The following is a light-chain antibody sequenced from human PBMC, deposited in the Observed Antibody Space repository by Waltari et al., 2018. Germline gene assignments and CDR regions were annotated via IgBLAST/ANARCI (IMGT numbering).Light chain of an antibody. J-gene: IGKJ2*01. CDR2: AAS. CDR3: RQSYSTPYN. V-gene: IGKV1-39*01. Sequence: DIQMTHSPSSLSASVGHRVTITCLASQSISSYLNWYQQKPGKAPKLLIYAASSLQRGVPSRFGGSGSGTEFTLTISSLQPEDFATYYCRQSYSTPYNFGQGTKLEIK. CDR1: QSISSY.